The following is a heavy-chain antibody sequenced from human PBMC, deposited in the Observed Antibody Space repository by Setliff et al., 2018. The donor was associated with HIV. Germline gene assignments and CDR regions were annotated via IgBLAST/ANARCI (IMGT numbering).Heavy chain of an antibody. CDR2: ISAYDGDT. CDR1: NYTFTNYA. J-gene: IGHJ5*02. Sequence: ASVKVSCKASNYTFTNYAITWVRQAPGQRPEWMGWISAYDGDTKYAQKLQGRVTMTTDTSTSTAYMELRSLTSDDTAVYYCARGYCGGGICYSPNWLDPWGQGTLVTVSS. D-gene: IGHD2-15*01. CDR3: ARGYCGGGICYSPNWLDP. V-gene: IGHV1-18*01.